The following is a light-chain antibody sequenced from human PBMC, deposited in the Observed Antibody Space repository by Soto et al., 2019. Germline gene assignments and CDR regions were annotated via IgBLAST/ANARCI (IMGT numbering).Light chain of an antibody. CDR3: NSYAGSNNWV. CDR2: EVS. CDR1: RSDVGGYNY. V-gene: IGLV2-8*01. Sequence: QSALTQPPSASGSPGQSVTISCTGTRSDVGGYNYVSWYQQHPGKAPKLMIYEVSKRPSGVPDRFSGSKSGNTASLTVSGLKAEDEADYYCNSYAGSNNWVFGGGTKLTVL. J-gene: IGLJ3*02.